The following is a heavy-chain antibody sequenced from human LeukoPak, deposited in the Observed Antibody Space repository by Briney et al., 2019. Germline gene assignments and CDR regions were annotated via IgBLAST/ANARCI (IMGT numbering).Heavy chain of an antibody. CDR2: INTYNGNT. Sequence: GASVKASCKASSYTFTSYGISWVRQAPGQGLEWMGWINTYNGNTNYAQNLQGRVTMATDTSTSTAYMELRSLRSDDTAVYYCARTVSGYSWGVWFDPWGQGTLVTVSS. V-gene: IGHV1-18*01. J-gene: IGHJ5*02. CDR3: ARTVSGYSWGVWFDP. D-gene: IGHD3-22*01. CDR1: SYTFTSYG.